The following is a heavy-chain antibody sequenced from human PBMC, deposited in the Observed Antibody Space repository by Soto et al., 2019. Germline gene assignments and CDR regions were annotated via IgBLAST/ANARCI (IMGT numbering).Heavy chain of an antibody. J-gene: IGHJ4*02. Sequence: ASVKVSCKASGYTFTGYYMHWVRQAPGQGLEWMGWINPNSGGTNYAQKFQGWVTMTRDTSVSTAYMELSRLRSDDTAVYYCATAERTLVGATGTGFQFDYWGQGTLVTVSS. CDR3: ATAERTLVGATGTGFQFDY. CDR1: GYTFTGYY. D-gene: IGHD1-26*01. CDR2: INPNSGGT. V-gene: IGHV1-2*04.